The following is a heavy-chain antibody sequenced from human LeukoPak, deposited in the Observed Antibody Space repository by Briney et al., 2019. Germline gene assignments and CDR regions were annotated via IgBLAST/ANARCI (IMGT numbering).Heavy chain of an antibody. CDR2: IYYSGSN. D-gene: IGHD2-15*01. J-gene: IGHJ4*02. Sequence: PSETLSLTCTVSGGSISSYYWSWIRQPPGKGLEWIGYIYYSGSNNYNPSLKSRVTISVDTSKNQFSLKLSSVTAADTAVYYCASTGYCSGGSCHDYWGQGTLVTVSS. CDR3: ASTGYCSGGSCHDY. V-gene: IGHV4-59*08. CDR1: GGSISSYY.